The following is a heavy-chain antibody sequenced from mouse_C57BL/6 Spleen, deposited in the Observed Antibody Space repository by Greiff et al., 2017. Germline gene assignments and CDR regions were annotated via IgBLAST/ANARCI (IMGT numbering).Heavy chain of an antibody. CDR1: GFTFSSYA. D-gene: IGHD1-1*01. J-gene: IGHJ2*01. Sequence: EVQGVESGEGLVKPGGSLKLSCAASGFTFSSYAMSWVRQTPEKRLEWVAYISSGGDYIYYADTVKGRFTISRDNARNTLYLQMSSLKSEDTAMYYCTRDTGYYGSFDYWGQGTTLTVSS. CDR2: ISSGGDYI. CDR3: TRDTGYYGSFDY. V-gene: IGHV5-9-1*02.